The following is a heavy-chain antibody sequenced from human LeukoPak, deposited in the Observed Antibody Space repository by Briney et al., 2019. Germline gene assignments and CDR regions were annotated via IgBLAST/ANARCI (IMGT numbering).Heavy chain of an antibody. D-gene: IGHD3-22*01. CDR1: GGTFSSYA. J-gene: IGHJ3*02. Sequence: ASVKVSCKASGGTFSSYAISWVRQAPGQGLEWMGGIIPIFGTANYAQKFQGRVTITTDESTSTAYMELSSLRSEDTAVYYCARDHATSDASSGYSWTRAFDIWGQGTMVTVSS. CDR2: IIPIFGTA. CDR3: ARDHATSDASSGYSWTRAFDI. V-gene: IGHV1-69*05.